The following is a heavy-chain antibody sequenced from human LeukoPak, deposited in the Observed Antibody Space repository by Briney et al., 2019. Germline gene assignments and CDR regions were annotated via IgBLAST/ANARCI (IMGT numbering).Heavy chain of an antibody. CDR1: GYDFTTYW. V-gene: IGHV5-51*01. CDR3: TRRGRAPSNWFDP. J-gene: IGHJ5*02. CDR2: IYPGDSDT. D-gene: IGHD2-8*01. Sequence: GESLKISCKGSGYDFTTYWIAWVRQMPGKGLEWMGIIYPGDSDTRYNPSFQGQVTISTDTSINTAYLQWSSLRASDTAIYYCTRRGRAPSNWFDPWGQGTLVTVSS.